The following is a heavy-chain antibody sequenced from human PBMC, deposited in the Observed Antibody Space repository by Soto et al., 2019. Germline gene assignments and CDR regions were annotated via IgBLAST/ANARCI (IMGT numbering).Heavy chain of an antibody. J-gene: IGHJ4*02. D-gene: IGHD1-26*01. CDR3: AREGGIVGATAADY. Sequence: QTLSLTCTVSGGSISSGGYYWSWIRQHPGKGLEWIGYIYYSGSTYYNPSLKSRVTISVDTSKNQFSLKLSSVTAADTAVYYCAREGGIVGATAADYWGQGTLVTVSS. V-gene: IGHV4-31*03. CDR2: IYYSGST. CDR1: GGSISSGGYY.